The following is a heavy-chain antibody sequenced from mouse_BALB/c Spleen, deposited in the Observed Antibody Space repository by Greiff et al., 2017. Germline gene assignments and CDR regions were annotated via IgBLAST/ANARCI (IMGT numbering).Heavy chain of an antibody. CDR2: ISSGGST. D-gene: IGHD4-1*01. CDR1: GFTFSSYA. Sequence: DVMLVESGGGLVKPGGSLKLSCAASGFTFSSYAMSWVRQTPEKRLEWVASISSGGSTYYPDSVKGRFTISRDNARNILYLQMSSLRSEDTAMYYCARGGRSPGAYWGQGTLVTVSA. V-gene: IGHV5-6-5*01. CDR3: ARGGRSPGAY. J-gene: IGHJ3*01.